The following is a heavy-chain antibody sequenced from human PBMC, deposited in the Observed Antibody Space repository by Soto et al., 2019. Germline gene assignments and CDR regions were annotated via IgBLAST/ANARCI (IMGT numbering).Heavy chain of an antibody. CDR3: AKRVAYCSSSAYFDS. CDR2: INDSGYT. CDR1: GFTFSSYG. D-gene: IGHD6-6*01. Sequence: EVQLLESGGDLVQPGGSLRLSCAASGFTFSSYGMSWVRQDPGKGLEWVSRINDSGYTYYGDSVKGRFTISRDNSKNALYMRLGSLIAENTAVYYSAKRVAYCSSSAYFDSWAQRSLVVVSS. V-gene: IGHV3-23*01. J-gene: IGHJ4*02.